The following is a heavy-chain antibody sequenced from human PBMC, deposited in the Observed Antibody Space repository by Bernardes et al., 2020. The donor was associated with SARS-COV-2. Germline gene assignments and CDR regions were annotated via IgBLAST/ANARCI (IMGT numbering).Heavy chain of an antibody. V-gene: IGHV4-59*01. CDR1: AASTSNYY. J-gene: IGHJ4*02. CDR2: THYSENT. CDR3: ARGVNRGVFPYCFDS. D-gene: IGHD3-10*01. Sequence: SETLSLTCTVSAASTSNYYWTWIRQPPGKGLEWNGYTHYSENTNYHPSLKSRLTISLDTSKKQFSLKLSSVTAADTAFYYCARGVNRGVFPYCFDSWGQGTLVTVSS.